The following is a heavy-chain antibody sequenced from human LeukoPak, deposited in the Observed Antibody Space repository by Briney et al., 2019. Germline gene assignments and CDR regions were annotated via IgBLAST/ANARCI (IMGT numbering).Heavy chain of an antibody. CDR2: ISYDGSNK. V-gene: IGHV3-30*04. D-gene: IGHD3-22*01. CDR1: GFTFSSYA. J-gene: IGHJ4*02. CDR3: AKRNLIAYYFDY. Sequence: GGSLRLSCAASGFTFSSYAMHWVRQAPGKGLEWVAVISYDGSNKYYADSVKGRFTISRDNSKNTLYLQMNSLRADDTGVYYCAKRNLIAYYFDYWGQRTLVTASS.